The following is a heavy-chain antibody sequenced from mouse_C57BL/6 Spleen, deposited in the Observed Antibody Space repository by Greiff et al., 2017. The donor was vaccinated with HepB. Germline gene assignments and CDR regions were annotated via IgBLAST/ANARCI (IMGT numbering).Heavy chain of an antibody. Sequence: QVQLQQPGAELVKPGASVKMSCKASGYTFTSYWITWVKQRPGQGLEWIGDIYPGSGSTNYNEKFKSKATLTVDTSSSTAYMQLSSRKSEDSAVYYCARRPGGNYVGYYAMDYWGQGTSVTVSS. CDR3: ARRPGGNYVGYYAMDY. V-gene: IGHV1-55*01. CDR1: GYTFTSYW. J-gene: IGHJ4*01. D-gene: IGHD2-1*01. CDR2: IYPGSGST.